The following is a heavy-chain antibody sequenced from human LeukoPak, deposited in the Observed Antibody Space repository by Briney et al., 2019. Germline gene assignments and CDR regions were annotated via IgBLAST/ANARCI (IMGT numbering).Heavy chain of an antibody. CDR3: ARDQPGHDYGDYVGAFDI. CDR1: GGSISTYY. J-gene: IGHJ3*02. Sequence: PSETLSLTCTVSGGSISTYYWSWIRQPAGKGLEWIGRIYTSGSTNYNPSLKSRLTMSVDTSKNQFSLKLSSVTAADTAVYYCARDQPGHDYGDYVGAFDIWGQGTMVTVSS. CDR2: IYTSGST. D-gene: IGHD4-17*01. V-gene: IGHV4-4*07.